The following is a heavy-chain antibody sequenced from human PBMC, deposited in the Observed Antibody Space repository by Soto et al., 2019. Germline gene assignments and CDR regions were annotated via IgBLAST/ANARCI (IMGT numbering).Heavy chain of an antibody. CDR1: GGTIRSPDW. V-gene: IGHV4-4*02. CDR3: ARGRGRYSSGWSWFDP. Sequence: SETLSLTCGVSGGTIRSPDWWTWVRQPPGKGLEWIGEIFQSGSTNYTPSLESRVTISVDKSKNQFSPTLTSVTAADTAVYFCARGRGRYSSGWSWFDPWGQGILVTVSS. D-gene: IGHD6-19*01. J-gene: IGHJ5*02. CDR2: IFQSGST.